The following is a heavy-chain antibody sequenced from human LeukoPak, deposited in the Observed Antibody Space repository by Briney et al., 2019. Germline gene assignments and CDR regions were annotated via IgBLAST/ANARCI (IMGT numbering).Heavy chain of an antibody. V-gene: IGHV3-66*01. Sequence: GGSLRLSCAASGFAVSSNYWTWVRQAPGKGLEWVSIIYIGRTTYYADSVNGRFTVSRDDSKNTLYLQMNSLRAEDTAVYYCARGHYSSGWSSFDYRGQGTLVTVSS. CDR1: GFAVSSNY. CDR3: ARGHYSSGWSSFDY. J-gene: IGHJ4*02. D-gene: IGHD6-19*01. CDR2: IYIGRTT.